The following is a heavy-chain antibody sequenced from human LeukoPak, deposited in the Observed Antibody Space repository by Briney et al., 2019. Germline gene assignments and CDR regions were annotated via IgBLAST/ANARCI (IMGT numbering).Heavy chain of an antibody. Sequence: PGGSLRLSCAASGLTSSSDWMHWVRQVPGKGLVWVSRINSDASTINYADSVKGRFTISRDNAKNTLYLQMNNLRAEDTAVYYCAREDCTIGAVCSSLLDHWGRGTLVTVSS. CDR2: INSDASTI. CDR1: GLTSSSDW. D-gene: IGHD2-8*01. CDR3: AREDCTIGAVCSSLLDH. V-gene: IGHV3-74*01. J-gene: IGHJ4*02.